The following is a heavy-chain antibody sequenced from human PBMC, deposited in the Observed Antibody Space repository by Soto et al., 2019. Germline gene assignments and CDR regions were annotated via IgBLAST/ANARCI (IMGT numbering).Heavy chain of an antibody. J-gene: IGHJ4*02. D-gene: IGHD3-3*01. CDR2: IRYDESEQ. CDR3: GRVFGAYNFVDW. CDR1: GFTFSGYW. Sequence: EVLLVESGGGLVQPGGSMRLSCAASGFTFSGYWMSWVRQAPGKGLEWVANIRYDESEQHYVDSVEGRFTISRDNGKNLLFLQMHSLRAEDTAVYFCGRVFGAYNFVDWWGPGTLVTVSS. V-gene: IGHV3-7*01.